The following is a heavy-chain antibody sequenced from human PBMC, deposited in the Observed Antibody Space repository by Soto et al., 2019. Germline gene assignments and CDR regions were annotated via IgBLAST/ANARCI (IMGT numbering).Heavy chain of an antibody. D-gene: IGHD4-4*01. V-gene: IGHV3-30*18. CDR1: GFTFRESG. Sequence: QVQLVESGGGVVQPGRSLRLSCAASGFTFRESGMFWVRQVPGKGLEWVAVITYDGSNAYYQDSVKGRFTISRDNSKGTVNPQMNSLRAEDTAVYYCAKDGSHYPWVSFFMDVWGKGTTVIVSS. CDR3: AKDGSHYPWVSFFMDV. CDR2: ITYDGSNA. J-gene: IGHJ6*03.